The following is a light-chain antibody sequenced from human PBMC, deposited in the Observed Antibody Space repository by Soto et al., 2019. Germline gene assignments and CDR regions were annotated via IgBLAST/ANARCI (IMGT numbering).Light chain of an antibody. CDR2: GNS. CDR3: QSYDSSLSGVV. CDR1: SSNIGAGYD. Sequence: CTGSSSNIGAGYDVHWYQQLPGTAPKLLIYGNSNRPSGVPDRFSGSKSGTSASLAITGLQAEDEADYYCQSYDSSLSGVVFGGGTTLTVL. J-gene: IGLJ2*01. V-gene: IGLV1-40*01.